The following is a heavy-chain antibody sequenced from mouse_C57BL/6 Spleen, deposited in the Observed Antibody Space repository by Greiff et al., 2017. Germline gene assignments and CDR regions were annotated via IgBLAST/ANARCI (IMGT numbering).Heavy chain of an antibody. CDR2: ISSGSSTI. J-gene: IGHJ2*01. Sequence: EVMLVESGGGLVKPGGSLTLSCAASGFTFSDYGMHWVRQAPEKGLEWVAYISSGSSTIYYAATVKGRFTISRDNAKNTLFLQMTSLRSEDTAMYYCARGRDSFDYWGQGTTLTVSS. CDR1: GFTFSDYG. V-gene: IGHV5-17*01. CDR3: ARGRDSFDY. D-gene: IGHD3-2*01.